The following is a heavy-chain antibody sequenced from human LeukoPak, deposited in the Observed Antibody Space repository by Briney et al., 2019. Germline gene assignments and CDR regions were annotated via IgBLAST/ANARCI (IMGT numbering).Heavy chain of an antibody. Sequence: GGSLRLSCAASGFTFSSYAMHWVRQAPGKGLEWVAVISYDGSNKHYADSVKGRFTISRDNSKNTLYLQMNSLRAEDTAVYYCARVLGWLRFFDYWGQGTLVTVSS. D-gene: IGHD5-12*01. J-gene: IGHJ4*02. CDR1: GFTFSSYA. CDR3: ARVLGWLRFFDY. V-gene: IGHV3-30-3*01. CDR2: ISYDGSNK.